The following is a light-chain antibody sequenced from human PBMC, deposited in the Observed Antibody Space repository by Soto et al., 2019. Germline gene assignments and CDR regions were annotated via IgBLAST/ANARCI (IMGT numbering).Light chain of an antibody. CDR3: SSHAGIINVV. J-gene: IGLJ3*02. V-gene: IGLV2-14*01. Sequence: QSVLTQPASVSGSPGQSITISCTGTSSDVGGYNYVSWYQLYPGKAPKLMIYEVSNRPSGVSNRFSGSKSGNTASLTISGLQAEDEADYYCSSHAGIINVVFGGGTKLTVL. CDR2: EVS. CDR1: SSDVGGYNY.